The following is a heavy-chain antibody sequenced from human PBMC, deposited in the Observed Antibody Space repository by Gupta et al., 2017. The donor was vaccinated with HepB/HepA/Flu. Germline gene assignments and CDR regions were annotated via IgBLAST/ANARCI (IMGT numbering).Heavy chain of an antibody. V-gene: IGHV4-39*01. Sequence: QLQLQESGPGLVKPSETLSLTCTVSGGSISSSSYYWGWIRQPPGKGLEWIGSIYYRGSTYYNPSLKSRVTISGDTSKNQFSLKLSSVTAADTAVYYCARQRPGFDYWGQGTLVTVSS. J-gene: IGHJ4*02. CDR3: ARQRPGFDY. CDR2: IYYRGST. CDR1: GGSISSSSYY.